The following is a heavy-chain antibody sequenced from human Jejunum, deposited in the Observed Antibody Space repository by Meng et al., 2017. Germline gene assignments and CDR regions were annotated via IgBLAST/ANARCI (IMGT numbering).Heavy chain of an antibody. CDR2: IKGDGSTT. D-gene: IGHD6-19*01. J-gene: IGHJ4*02. V-gene: IGHV3-74*01. CDR1: GFTFSSHW. CDR3: ARAIPNNNGWYNYFDY. Sequence: EVQLVESGGGLVQPGGSLRLSCAASGFTFSSHWMYWVRQAPGKGLVWVSRIKGDGSTTTYADSVKGRFTISRDNAKNTLYLQMNNLRAEDTAVYYCARAIPNNNGWYNYFDYWGQGTLVTVSS.